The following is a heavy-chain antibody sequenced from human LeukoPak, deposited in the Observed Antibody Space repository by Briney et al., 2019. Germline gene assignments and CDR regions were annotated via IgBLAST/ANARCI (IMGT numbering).Heavy chain of an antibody. CDR2: IIDSGKTV. CDR3: ARADSTMVVWYFDY. CDR1: GFTFSNYS. J-gene: IGHJ4*02. V-gene: IGHV3-48*01. D-gene: IGHD3-22*01. Sequence: GGSLRLSCAVSGFTFSNYSMNWVRQTPGKGLEWIAYIIDSGKTVYYADSVKGRFTISRDNAKNSLYLQMNSLRAEDTAVYYCARADSTMVVWYFDYWGQGALVTVSS.